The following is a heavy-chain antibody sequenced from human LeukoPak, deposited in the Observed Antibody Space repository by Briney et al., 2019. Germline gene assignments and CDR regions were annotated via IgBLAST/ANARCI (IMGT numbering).Heavy chain of an antibody. D-gene: IGHD5-18*01. CDR2: INHSGST. CDR1: GGPFSGYY. J-gene: IGHJ4*02. Sequence: SETLSLTCAVYGGPFSGYYWSWLRQPPGKGREWIGEINHSGSTNYNPSLKSRDTISVDTSKNQFSLKLSSVTAADTAVYYCARGRRGYSYGRIFDYWGQGTLVTVSS. CDR3: ARGRRGYSYGRIFDY. V-gene: IGHV4-34*01.